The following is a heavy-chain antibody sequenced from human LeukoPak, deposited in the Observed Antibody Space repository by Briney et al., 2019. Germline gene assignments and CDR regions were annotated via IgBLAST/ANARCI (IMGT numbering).Heavy chain of an antibody. CDR2: IKQDGSEK. CDR3: ASLYGDPLTYYYYSGMDV. D-gene: IGHD4-17*01. J-gene: IGHJ6*02. CDR1: GFTFSSYW. V-gene: IGHV3-7*01. Sequence: GGSLRLSCAASGFTFSSYWMSWVRQAPGKGLEWVASIKQDGSEKYYVDSVKGRFTISRDNDKNSLYLQMNSLRAEDTAVYYCASLYGDPLTYYYYSGMDVWGQGTTVTVSS.